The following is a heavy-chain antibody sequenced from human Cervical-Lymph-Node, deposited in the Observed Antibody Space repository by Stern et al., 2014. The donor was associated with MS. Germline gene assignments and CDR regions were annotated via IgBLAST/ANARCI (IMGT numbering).Heavy chain of an antibody. V-gene: IGHV3-30*03. CDR2: ISSDGSQK. J-gene: IGHJ3*02. CDR1: RFSFNDYG. CDR3: ASSTLTDAFDI. D-gene: IGHD4-11*01. Sequence: MQLVESGGGVVQPGRSLTLSCAASRFSFNDYGIHWVRQSPGKGLEWVSLISSDGSQKYFADSVKGRFTISRDNSKNTAYLQMNSLQADDTAVYFCASSTLTDAFDIWGQGTMVTVSS.